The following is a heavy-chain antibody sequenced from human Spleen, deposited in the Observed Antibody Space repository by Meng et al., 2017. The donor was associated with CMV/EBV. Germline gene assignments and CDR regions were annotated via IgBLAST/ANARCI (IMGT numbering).Heavy chain of an antibody. D-gene: IGHD2-8*02. CDR2: IIHGGSP. V-gene: IGHV4-34*12. CDR3: ARRPTGINY. Sequence: QVPLQHWGAGLLQPSETLSLTCAFNGGSLSGAYWNWIRQPPGKGLEWIGEIIHGGSPSYNPSLKSRVTISIDTSKNQLSLMLSSVTAADTAVYYCARRPTGINYWGQGTLVTVSS. CDR1: GGSLSGAY. J-gene: IGHJ4*02.